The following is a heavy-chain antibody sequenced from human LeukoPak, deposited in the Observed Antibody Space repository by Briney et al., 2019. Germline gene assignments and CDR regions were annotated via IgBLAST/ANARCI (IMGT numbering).Heavy chain of an antibody. CDR3: ARDREWELPADAFDI. J-gene: IGHJ3*02. V-gene: IGHV3-7*01. CDR1: GFTFSSYW. Sequence: PGGSLRLSCAASGFTFSSYWMSWVRQAPGKGLEWVANIKQDGSEKYYVDSVKGGFTISRDSAKNSLYLQMSSLRAEETAVYYCARDREWELPADAFDIWGQGTMVTVSS. D-gene: IGHD1-26*01. CDR2: IKQDGSEK.